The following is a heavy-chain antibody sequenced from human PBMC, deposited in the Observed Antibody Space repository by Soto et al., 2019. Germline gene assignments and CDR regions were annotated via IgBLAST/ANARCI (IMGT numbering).Heavy chain of an antibody. CDR2: ISDRGGST. CDR1: GFTFSNYA. D-gene: IGHD5-18*01. Sequence: EVQLLESGGGLVQPGGSLRLSCAASGFTFSNYAVSWVRQAPGRGLEWVASISDRGGSTKYADSVKGRCTISRDNSKNTLFLQMDSLRAEDTAVYYCAKLPYSYVSLYFVDFWGQGTLVTVSS. V-gene: IGHV3-23*01. CDR3: AKLPYSYVSLYFVDF. J-gene: IGHJ4*02.